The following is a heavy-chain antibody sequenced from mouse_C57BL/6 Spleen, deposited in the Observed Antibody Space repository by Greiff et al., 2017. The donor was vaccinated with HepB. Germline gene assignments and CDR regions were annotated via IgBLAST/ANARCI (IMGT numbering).Heavy chain of an antibody. Sequence: QVQLQQSGAELARPGASVKLSCKASGYTFTSYGISWVKQSTGQGLEWIGEIYPRSGNTYYNEKFKGKATLTADKSSSTAYMELRSLTSEDSAVYFCARADYDGGGFAYWGQGTLVTVSA. J-gene: IGHJ3*01. V-gene: IGHV1-81*01. CDR1: GYTFTSYG. CDR2: IYPRSGNT. D-gene: IGHD2-4*01. CDR3: ARADYDGGGFAY.